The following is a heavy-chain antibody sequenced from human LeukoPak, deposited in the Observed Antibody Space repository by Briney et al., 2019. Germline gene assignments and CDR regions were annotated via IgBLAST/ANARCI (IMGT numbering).Heavy chain of an antibody. Sequence: GGSLRLSCAASGFTFSSYSMNWVRQAPGKGLEWVSSISSSSSYIYYADSVKGRFTISRDTAKNSLYLQMNSLRAEDTAVYYCARYVGGGPSRSDTAMVTVQDCWGRGALVTVSS. CDR2: ISSSSSYI. CDR3: ARYVGGGPSRSDTAMVTVQDC. V-gene: IGHV3-21*01. CDR1: GFTFSSYS. J-gene: IGHJ4*02. D-gene: IGHD5-18*01.